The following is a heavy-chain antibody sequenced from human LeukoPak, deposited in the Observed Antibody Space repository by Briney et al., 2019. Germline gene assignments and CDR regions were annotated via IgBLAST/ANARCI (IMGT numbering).Heavy chain of an antibody. V-gene: IGHV3-48*01. CDR3: ARDLSELLWFGGHGH. CDR1: GFTFSNYA. J-gene: IGHJ4*02. CDR2: ISISGGAM. Sequence: SGGSLRLSCAASGFTFSNYAMDWVRQAPGKGLEWLSYISISGGAMFYADSVKGRFTISRDNAKNSLYLQLNNLRVEDTAVYYCARDLSELLWFGGHGHWGQGTLVTVSS. D-gene: IGHD3-10*01.